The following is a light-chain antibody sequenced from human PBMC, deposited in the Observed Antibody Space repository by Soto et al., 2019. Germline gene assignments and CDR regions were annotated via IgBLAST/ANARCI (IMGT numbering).Light chain of an antibody. CDR1: SSDIGDYNF. J-gene: IGLJ3*02. V-gene: IGLV2-14*01. CDR3: SSYTTSNTWV. CDR2: AVS. Sequence: QSALTQPASVSGSPGRSITISCTGTSSDIGDYNFVSWYPQHPGEAPKVMIYAVSNRPSGVSNRFSGSKSGNTASLTISGLQTEDEADYYCSSYTTSNTWVFGGGTKLTVL.